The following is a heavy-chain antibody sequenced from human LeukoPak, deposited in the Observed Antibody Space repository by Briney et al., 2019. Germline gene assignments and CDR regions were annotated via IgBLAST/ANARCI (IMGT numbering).Heavy chain of an antibody. V-gene: IGHV3-23*01. D-gene: IGHD2-8*01. Sequence: GGSLRLSCAASGFSFSTYSFSWVRRAPGKGLEWVSGISASGGDTFYADSVKGRFTISRDNSKNTLFLQMNSLRVEDTAIYYCAKDVRRCNGACTWGQGTLVTVSS. CDR3: AKDVRRCNGACT. J-gene: IGHJ5*02. CDR1: GFSFSTYS. CDR2: ISASGGDT.